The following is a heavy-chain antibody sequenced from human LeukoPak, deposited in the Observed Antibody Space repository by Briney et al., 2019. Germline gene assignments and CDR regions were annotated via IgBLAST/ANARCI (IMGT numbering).Heavy chain of an antibody. CDR1: GVSISSSNSY. J-gene: IGHJ3*02. CDR3: AREVVTATLDAFDI. D-gene: IGHD2-21*02. Sequence: SETLSLTCTVSGVSISSSNSYWGWIRQPPGKGLEWIGSIYYTGNTYYNASLKSQVSISIDTSKNQFSLKLSSVTAADTAVYYCAREVVTATLDAFDIWGQGTMVTVSS. V-gene: IGHV4-39*02. CDR2: IYYTGNT.